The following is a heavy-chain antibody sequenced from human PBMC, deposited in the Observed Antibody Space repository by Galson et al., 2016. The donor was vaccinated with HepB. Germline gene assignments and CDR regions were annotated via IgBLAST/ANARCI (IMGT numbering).Heavy chain of an antibody. Sequence: SLRLSCAASGFTFSSYDMHWVRQATGKGLEWVSGIGTAGDTYYPGSVKGRFTISRDNSKSTLYLQMNSLRAEDTAIYYCAKGRCSGRGCDYFDYWGQGTLVTVSS. V-gene: IGHV3-13*04. CDR1: GFTFSSYD. D-gene: IGHD6-19*01. CDR2: IGTAGDT. J-gene: IGHJ4*02. CDR3: AKGRCSGRGCDYFDY.